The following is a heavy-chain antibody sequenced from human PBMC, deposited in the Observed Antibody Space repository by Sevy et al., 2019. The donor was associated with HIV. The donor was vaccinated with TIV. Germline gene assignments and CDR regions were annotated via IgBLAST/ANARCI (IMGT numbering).Heavy chain of an antibody. CDR1: GFTFSSYG. J-gene: IGHJ6*02. CDR2: IWYDGSNK. CDR3: ARGLAALRGYYYGMDV. D-gene: IGHD6-6*01. Sequence: GGSLRLSCAASGFTFSSYGMHWVRQAPGKGLEWVAVIWYDGSNKNYADSVKGRFTISRDNSKNTFYLQMSSLRTEDTAIYYCARGLAALRGYYYGMDVWGQGTTVTVSS. V-gene: IGHV3-33*01.